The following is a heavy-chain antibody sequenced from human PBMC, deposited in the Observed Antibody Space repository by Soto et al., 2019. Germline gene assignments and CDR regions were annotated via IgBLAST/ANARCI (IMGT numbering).Heavy chain of an antibody. J-gene: IGHJ4*02. Sequence: QVQLVQSGAEVKKPGSSVKVSCKASGATFSGYAINWVRQAPGQGLEWLGRIVPIFETLNYAERFQGRVAITADEYTTTVDMELTNLTHEDTAVYYCVVMGNVAVSNPRSFDYWGQGTQVTVSS. V-gene: IGHV1-69*18. CDR1: GATFSGYA. CDR3: VVMGNVAVSNPRSFDY. CDR2: IVPIFETL. D-gene: IGHD6-19*01.